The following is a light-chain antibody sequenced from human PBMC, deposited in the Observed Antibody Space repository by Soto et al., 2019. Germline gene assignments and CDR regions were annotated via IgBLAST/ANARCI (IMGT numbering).Light chain of an antibody. V-gene: IGKV3-11*01. Sequence: EIVLTQSPATLSLSPGERATLSFSASQSVSSYLAWYQQKPGQAPRLLIYDASNRATGIPARFSGSGSGTDFTLTISSLQPEDFATYYCQQTYSPQFTFGPGTKVDIK. J-gene: IGKJ3*01. CDR1: QSVSSY. CDR2: DAS. CDR3: QQTYSPQFT.